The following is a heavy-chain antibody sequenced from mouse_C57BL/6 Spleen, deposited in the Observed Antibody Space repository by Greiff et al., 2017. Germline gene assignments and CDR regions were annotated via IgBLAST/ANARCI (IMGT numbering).Heavy chain of an antibody. V-gene: IGHV1-82*01. J-gene: IGHJ2*01. CDR1: GYAFSSSW. CDR3: SRRDPFFDY. CDR2: IYPGDGDT. Sequence: QVQLQQSGPELVKPGASVKISCKASGYAFSSSWMHWVKQRPGKGLEWIGRIYPGDGDTNYNGKFKGKATLTADKSSSTAYMQLSSLTSEDSAVYCCSRRDPFFDYWGQGTTLTVSS.